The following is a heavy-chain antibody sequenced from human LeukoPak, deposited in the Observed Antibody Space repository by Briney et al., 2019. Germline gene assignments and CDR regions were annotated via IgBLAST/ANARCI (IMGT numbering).Heavy chain of an antibody. J-gene: IGHJ6*03. CDR2: VSWDGNNI. CDR1: GFSFDDYA. Sequence: PGGSLRLSCVASGFSFDDYAMHWVRQAPGNGLEWVSGVSWDGNNIGYADSVKGRFTISRDNAKNSLYLQMNSLRAEDTALYYCGKSTVGRYNYYMDVWGKGTTVTVSS. D-gene: IGHD3-10*01. CDR3: GKSTVGRYNYYMDV. V-gene: IGHV3-9*01.